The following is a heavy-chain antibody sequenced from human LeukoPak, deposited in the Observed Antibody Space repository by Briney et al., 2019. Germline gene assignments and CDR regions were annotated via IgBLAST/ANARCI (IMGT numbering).Heavy chain of an antibody. CDR3: AARPARYFGSESHAFYY. D-gene: IGHD3-10*01. J-gene: IGHJ4*02. CDR1: GGSISSYY. Sequence: KTSETLSLTCTVSGGSISSYYWSWIRQPPGKGLEWIGYIYYSGSTNYNTSLKSRVTISVDASKNQFSLKLSSVTAADTAVYYCAARPARYFGSESHAFYYWGQGTLVTVSS. CDR2: IYYSGST. V-gene: IGHV4-59*01.